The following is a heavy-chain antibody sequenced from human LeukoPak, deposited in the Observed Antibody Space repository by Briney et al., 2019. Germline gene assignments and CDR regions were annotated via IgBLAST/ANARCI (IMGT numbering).Heavy chain of an antibody. Sequence: GGSLRLSCAASGFTFSSYAMSWVRQAPGKGLEWVSAISGSGGSTYYADSVKGRLTISRDNSKNTLYLQMNSLRAEDTAVYYCAKVPPWYYYDSSGDNYFDYWGQGTLVTVSS. D-gene: IGHD3-22*01. CDR1: GFTFSSYA. CDR2: ISGSGGST. J-gene: IGHJ4*02. CDR3: AKVPPWYYYDSSGDNYFDY. V-gene: IGHV3-23*01.